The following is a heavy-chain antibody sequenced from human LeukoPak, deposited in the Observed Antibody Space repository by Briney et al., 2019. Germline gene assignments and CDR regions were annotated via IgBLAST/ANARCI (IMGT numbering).Heavy chain of an antibody. D-gene: IGHD2-15*01. Sequence: PGGSLRLSCAASGFTFSSYWMSWVRQAPGKGLEWVAKIEKDGSEKHYVDSVKGRFTISRDNAKKSLYLQVNSLRIEVTAVYYCAREGTPGYFDSWGQGTLVTVSS. V-gene: IGHV3-7*01. J-gene: IGHJ4*02. CDR2: IEKDGSEK. CDR3: AREGTPGYFDS. CDR1: GFTFSSYW.